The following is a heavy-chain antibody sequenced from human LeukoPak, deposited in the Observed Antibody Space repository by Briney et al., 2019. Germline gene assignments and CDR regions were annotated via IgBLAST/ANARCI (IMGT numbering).Heavy chain of an antibody. J-gene: IGHJ4*02. CDR3: AKDQRPDSGYDIDY. D-gene: IGHD5-12*01. CDR1: GFTFSTYS. V-gene: IGHV3-23*01. Sequence: GGSLRLSCAASGFTFSTYSMSWVRQAPRKGLEGVSVIYGSGDITNCAGSVKGRFTICRDNSKNVLYLQMHGLRAEDTAVYYCAKDQRPDSGYDIDYWGQGTLVTVSS. CDR2: IYGSGDIT.